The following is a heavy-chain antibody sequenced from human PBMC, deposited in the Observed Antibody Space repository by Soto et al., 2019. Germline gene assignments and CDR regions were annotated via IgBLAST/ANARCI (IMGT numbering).Heavy chain of an antibody. CDR2: INHSGST. Sequence: PAETLSRTCAVYGGSFSGYYWGWIRQPPGKGLEWIGEINHSGSTNYNPSLKSRVTISVDTSKNQFSLKLSSVTAADTAVYYCARGEQGVVAATYYYYYMDVRGKGTTVTVSS. CDR1: GGSFSGYY. CDR3: ARGEQGVVAATYYYYYMDV. D-gene: IGHD2-15*01. J-gene: IGHJ6*03. V-gene: IGHV4-34*01.